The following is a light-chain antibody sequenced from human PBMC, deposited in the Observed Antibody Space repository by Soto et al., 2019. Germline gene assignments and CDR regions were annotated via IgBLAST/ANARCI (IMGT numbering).Light chain of an antibody. Sequence: DIQMTQSPSTLSASVGDRVTITCRASQSIRSWLAWYQQKPGKAPQLLIYHAPNLESGVPSRFSGSGSGTEFTLTISCLQPDDFATYYSQQYDSFSKTFGRGTKV. CDR2: HAP. J-gene: IGKJ1*01. V-gene: IGKV1-5*01. CDR3: QQYDSFSKT. CDR1: QSIRSW.